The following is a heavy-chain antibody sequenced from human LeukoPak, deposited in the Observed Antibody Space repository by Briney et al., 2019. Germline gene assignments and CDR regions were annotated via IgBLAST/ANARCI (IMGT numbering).Heavy chain of an antibody. D-gene: IGHD6-13*01. CDR3: AKDGGSSWQFDY. CDR2: ISYDGSNK. CDR1: GFTFSSYG. J-gene: IGHJ4*02. Sequence: GGSLRLSCAASGFTFSSYGMHWVRQAPGKGLEWVAVISYDGSNKYYADSVKGRFTISRDNSKNTLYLQMNSLRAEDTAVYYCAKDGGSSWQFDYWGQGTLVTVSS. V-gene: IGHV3-30*18.